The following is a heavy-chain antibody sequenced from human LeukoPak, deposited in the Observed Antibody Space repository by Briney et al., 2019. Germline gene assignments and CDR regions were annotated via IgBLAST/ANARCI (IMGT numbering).Heavy chain of an antibody. J-gene: IGHJ5*02. Sequence: SVKVSCKASGGTFSSYAISWVRQAPGQGLEWMGGIIPIFGTANYAQKFQGRVTITADESTSTTYMELSSLRSEDTAVYYCARNYYDSSGYNPVGFDPWGQGTLVTVSS. CDR3: ARNYYDSSGYNPVGFDP. D-gene: IGHD3-22*01. V-gene: IGHV1-69*13. CDR1: GGTFSSYA. CDR2: IIPIFGTA.